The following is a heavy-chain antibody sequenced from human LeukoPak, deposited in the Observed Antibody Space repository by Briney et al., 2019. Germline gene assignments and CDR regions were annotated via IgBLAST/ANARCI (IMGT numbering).Heavy chain of an antibody. CDR2: IYTSGST. CDR3: ARFRYYYDSSPY. D-gene: IGHD3-22*01. CDR1: GGSISSGSYY. V-gene: IGHV4-61*02. J-gene: IGHJ4*02. Sequence: SQTLSLTCTVSGGSISSGSYYWSWIRRPAGKGLEWIGRIYTSGSTNYNPSLKSRVTISVDTSKNQFSLKLSSVTAADTAVYYCARFRYYYDSSPYWGQGTLVTVSS.